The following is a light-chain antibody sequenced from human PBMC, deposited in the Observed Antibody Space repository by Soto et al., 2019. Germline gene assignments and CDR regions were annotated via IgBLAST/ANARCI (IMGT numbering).Light chain of an antibody. V-gene: IGKV1-39*01. Sequence: DIQMTQSPSSLSSSVGCRFTITCRSSQSISSYLNWYQQKPGKAPKLLIYAASSLQSGVPSRFSGSGSGTDFTLTISSLQPEDFATYYCQQSYSTPPWTFGQGTKVDIK. CDR3: QQSYSTPPWT. CDR1: QSISSY. CDR2: AAS. J-gene: IGKJ1*01.